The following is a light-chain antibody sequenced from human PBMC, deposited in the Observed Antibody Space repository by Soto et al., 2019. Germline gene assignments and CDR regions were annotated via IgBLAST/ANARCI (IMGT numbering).Light chain of an antibody. CDR2: GNS. Sequence: QSVLTQPPSVSGAPGQRVTISCTGSGSNIGAGYDVHWYQQLPGTAPKLLISGNSNRPSGVPDRFSGSKSAPSASLAITGLQAEDEADYYCQSYDSSLSGVVFGGGTKLTVL. CDR1: GSNIGAGYD. CDR3: QSYDSSLSGVV. J-gene: IGLJ2*01. V-gene: IGLV1-40*01.